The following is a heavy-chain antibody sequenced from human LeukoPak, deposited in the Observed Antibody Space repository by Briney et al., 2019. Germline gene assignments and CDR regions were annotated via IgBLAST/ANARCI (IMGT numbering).Heavy chain of an antibody. CDR3: AKLRYDSSGYCNY. CDR2: ISHSGAST. D-gene: IGHD3-22*01. J-gene: IGHJ4*02. V-gene: IGHV3-23*01. Sequence: GGSLRLSCAASGFTFSSYAMNWVRQAPGKGLEWVSAISHSGASTYYADSVKGRFTISRDNSKNTLYLQMNSLRAEDTAVYYCAKLRYDSSGYCNYWGQGTLVTVSS. CDR1: GFTFSSYA.